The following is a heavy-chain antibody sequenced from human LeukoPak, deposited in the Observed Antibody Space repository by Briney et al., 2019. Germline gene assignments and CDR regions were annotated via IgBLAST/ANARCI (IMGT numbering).Heavy chain of an antibody. J-gene: IGHJ6*02. CDR2: INAGNGNT. CDR1: GYTFTSYA. D-gene: IGHD2-21*02. Sequence: ASVKVSCKASGYTFTSYAMHWVRQAPGQRLEWMGWINAGNGNTKYSQKFQGRVTITRDTSASTAYMELSSLRSEDTAVYYCARDGAYCGGDCYSPRYYYYGMDVWGQGTTVTVSS. CDR3: ARDGAYCGGDCYSPRYYYYGMDV. V-gene: IGHV1-3*01.